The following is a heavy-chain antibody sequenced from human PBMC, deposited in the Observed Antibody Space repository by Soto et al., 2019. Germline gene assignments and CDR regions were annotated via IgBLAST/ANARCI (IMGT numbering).Heavy chain of an antibody. J-gene: IGHJ5*02. CDR2: VYHTGAT. D-gene: IGHD1-26*01. CDR3: AREGHSRWEWLDP. CDR1: GSPLSYVGYY. V-gene: IGHV4-31*03. Sequence: QVQLQESGPGLVEPSQTLSLVCSVSGSPLSYVGYYWRWVRQSPGKALEWIGFVYHTGATYYHPSLESRVTMAVDMSKNEFSLKLTSVTAADTATYYCAREGHSRWEWLDPWGQGILVTVSS.